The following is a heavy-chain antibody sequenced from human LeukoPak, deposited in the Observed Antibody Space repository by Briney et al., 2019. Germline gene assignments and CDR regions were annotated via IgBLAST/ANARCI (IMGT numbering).Heavy chain of an antibody. CDR2: IYSGGDT. J-gene: IGHJ4*02. V-gene: IGHV3-66*01. CDR1: GFTVSSNY. D-gene: IGHD6-19*01. Sequence: GGSLRLSCAASGFTVSSNYMGWVRQAPGKGLEWVSVIYSGGDTNYADSVKGRFTISRDNSKNMIYLEMSSLKAEDTAVYYCAKERSLEIAVAGTIFDYWGQGTLVTVSS. CDR3: AKERSLEIAVAGTIFDY.